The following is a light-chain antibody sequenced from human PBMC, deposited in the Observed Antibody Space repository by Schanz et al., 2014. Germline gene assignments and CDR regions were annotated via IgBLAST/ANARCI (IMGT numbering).Light chain of an antibody. CDR2: GAS. CDR1: QTVSSS. CDR3: QQYGSSPWT. Sequence: EIVMTQSPGTLSVSPGERATLSCRASQTVSSSLAWYQQKPGQATRLLIYGASIRATGIPARFSGSGSGTDFTLTISRLEPEDFAVYYCQQYGSSPWTFGQGTKVEIK. V-gene: IGKV3-20*01. J-gene: IGKJ1*01.